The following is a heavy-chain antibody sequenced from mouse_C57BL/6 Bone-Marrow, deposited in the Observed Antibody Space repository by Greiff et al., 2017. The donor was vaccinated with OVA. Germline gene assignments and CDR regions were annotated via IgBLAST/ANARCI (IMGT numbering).Heavy chain of an antibody. CDR3: TRWGLYYYGSSDVLDV. J-gene: IGHJ1*03. Sequence: QVQLQQSGAELVRPGASVTLSCKASGYTFTDYEMHWVKQTPVHGLEWIGAIDPETGGTAYNQKFKGTAILTADKSSSTAYMELRSLTSEDSAVYYCTRWGLYYYGSSDVLDVWGTGTTVTVSS. CDR2: IDPETGGT. V-gene: IGHV1-15*01. CDR1: GYTFTDYE. D-gene: IGHD1-1*01.